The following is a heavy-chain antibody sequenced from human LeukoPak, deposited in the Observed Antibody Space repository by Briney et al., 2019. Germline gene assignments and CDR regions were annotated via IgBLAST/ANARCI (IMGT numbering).Heavy chain of an antibody. D-gene: IGHD1-1*01. V-gene: IGHV3-9*01. CDR3: ARYDWNYGFDY. J-gene: IGHJ4*02. CDR1: GFTFDDYA. CDR2: ISWNSGSI. Sequence: GGSLRLSCAASGFTFDDYAMHWVRQAPGKGLEWVSGISWNSGSIGYADSVKGRFTISRDNAKNSLYLQMNSLRAEDTAVYYCARYDWNYGFDYWGQGTLVTVSS.